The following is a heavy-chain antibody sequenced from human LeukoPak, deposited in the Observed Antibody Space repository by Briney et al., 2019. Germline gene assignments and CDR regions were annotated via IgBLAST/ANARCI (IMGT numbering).Heavy chain of an antibody. D-gene: IGHD5/OR15-5a*01. CDR2: FDPEDGET. CDR1: GGTFSSYA. Sequence: ASVKVSCTASGGTFSSYAISWVRQAPGQGLEWMGGFDPEDGETIYAQKFQGRVTMTEDTSTDTAYMELSSLRSEDTAVYYCATASPILDYWGQGTLVTVSS. CDR3: ATASPILDY. V-gene: IGHV1-24*01. J-gene: IGHJ4*02.